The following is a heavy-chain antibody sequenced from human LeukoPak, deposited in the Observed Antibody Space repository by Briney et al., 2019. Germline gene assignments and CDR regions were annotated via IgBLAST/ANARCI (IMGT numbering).Heavy chain of an antibody. J-gene: IGHJ6*02. CDR2: IYYSGST. Sequence: SETLSLTCTVSGGSISSYYWSWIRQPPGKGLEWIGYIYYSGSTNYNPSLKSRATISVDTSKNQFSLKLSSVTAADTAVYYCARVPPLQQLGTYYYYYYGMDVWGQGTTVTVSS. D-gene: IGHD6-6*01. V-gene: IGHV4-59*01. CDR3: ARVPPLQQLGTYYYYYYGMDV. CDR1: GGSISSYY.